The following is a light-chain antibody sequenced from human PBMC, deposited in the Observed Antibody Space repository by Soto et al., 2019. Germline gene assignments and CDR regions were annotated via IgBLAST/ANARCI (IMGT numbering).Light chain of an antibody. Sequence: EIVLTQSPGTLSLSPGERATLSCRASQSVSSSYLAWYQQKPGQAPRLLIYGASSRVTGIPDRFSGSGSGTDFTLSISRLEPEDFAVYYCQQHRAFGQGTKLAIK. CDR2: GAS. CDR3: QQHRA. J-gene: IGKJ2*01. CDR1: QSVSSSY. V-gene: IGKV3-20*01.